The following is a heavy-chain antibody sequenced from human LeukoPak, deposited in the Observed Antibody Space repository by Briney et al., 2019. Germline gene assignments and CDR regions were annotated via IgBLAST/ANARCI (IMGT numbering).Heavy chain of an antibody. Sequence: GGSLRLSCAVSGITLSNYGMSWVRQAPGKGLEWVAGISGSGVRTNYADSVKGRFTVSRDNPKNTLSLQMNSLRAEDTAVYFCAKRGLVIRVILVGFHKEANYFDSWGQGVLVTVSS. V-gene: IGHV3-23*01. CDR2: ISGSGVRT. J-gene: IGHJ4*02. CDR1: GITLSNYG. CDR3: AKRGLVIRVILVGFHKEANYFDS. D-gene: IGHD3-22*01.